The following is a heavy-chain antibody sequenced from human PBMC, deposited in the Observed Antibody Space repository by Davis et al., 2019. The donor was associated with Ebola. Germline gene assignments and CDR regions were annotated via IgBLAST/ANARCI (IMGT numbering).Heavy chain of an antibody. Sequence: GESLKISCAASGFTFSSYAMSWVRQAPGKGLEWVANIKQDGSEKYYVDSVKGRFTISRDNAKNSLYLQMNSLRAEDTAVYYCARAGDIVVVPAAPDWFDPWGQGTLVTVSS. V-gene: IGHV3-7*01. J-gene: IGHJ5*02. CDR2: IKQDGSEK. CDR1: GFTFSSYA. D-gene: IGHD2-2*01. CDR3: ARAGDIVVVPAAPDWFDP.